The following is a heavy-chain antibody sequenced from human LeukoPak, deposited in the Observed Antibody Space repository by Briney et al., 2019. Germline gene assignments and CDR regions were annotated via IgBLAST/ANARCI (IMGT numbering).Heavy chain of an antibody. CDR3: ARAPGVRYYYYMDV. CDR2: ISRSGSTK. J-gene: IGHJ6*03. CDR1: GFTFSDYN. D-gene: IGHD2-8*01. Sequence: PGGSLRLSCAASGFTFSDYNMRWIRQAPGKGLEWVSSISRSGSTKYYADSVKGRFTISRDNVKNSLYLQMNSLRAEDTALYYCARAPGVRYYYYMDVWGKGTTVTVSS. V-gene: IGHV3-11*01.